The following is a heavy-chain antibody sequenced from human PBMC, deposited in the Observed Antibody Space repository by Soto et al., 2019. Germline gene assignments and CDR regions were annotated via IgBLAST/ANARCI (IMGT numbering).Heavy chain of an antibody. CDR1: GYTFTGYY. Sequence: ASVKVSCKASGYTFTGYYMHWVRQAPGQGLEWMGWISAYNGNTNYAQKLQGRVTMTTDTSTSTAYMELRSLRSDDTAVYYCARSITGTNNWFDPWRQASLVTVSS. CDR2: ISAYNGNT. CDR3: ARSITGTNNWFDP. V-gene: IGHV1-18*04. D-gene: IGHD1-7*01. J-gene: IGHJ5*02.